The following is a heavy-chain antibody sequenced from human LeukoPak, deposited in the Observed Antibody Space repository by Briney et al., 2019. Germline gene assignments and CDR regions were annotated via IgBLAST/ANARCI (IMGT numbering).Heavy chain of an antibody. Sequence: PSETLSLTCTVSGGSISSGGYYWSWIRQHPGKGLEWIGYIYYSGSTYYNPSLKSRVTISVDTSKNQFSLKLSSVTAADTAVYYCARDTDYGGSGYFDYWGQGTLVPVSS. CDR3: ARDTDYGGSGYFDY. V-gene: IGHV4-31*03. CDR1: GGSISSGGYY. J-gene: IGHJ4*02. CDR2: IYYSGST. D-gene: IGHD4-23*01.